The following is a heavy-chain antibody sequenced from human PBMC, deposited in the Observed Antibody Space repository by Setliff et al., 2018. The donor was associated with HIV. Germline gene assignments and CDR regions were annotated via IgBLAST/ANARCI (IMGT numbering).Heavy chain of an antibody. CDR2: ISYDGSNK. V-gene: IGHV3-30-3*01. CDR3: ARDRGGIWFGELLYGGSAFDI. D-gene: IGHD3-10*01. Sequence: PGGSLRLSCAASGFTFSSYAMHWVRQAPGKGLEWVAVISYDGSNKYYADSAKGRFTISRDNSKNTLYLQMNSLRAEDTAVYYCARDRGGIWFGELLYGGSAFDIWGQGTMVTVSS. CDR1: GFTFSSYA. J-gene: IGHJ3*02.